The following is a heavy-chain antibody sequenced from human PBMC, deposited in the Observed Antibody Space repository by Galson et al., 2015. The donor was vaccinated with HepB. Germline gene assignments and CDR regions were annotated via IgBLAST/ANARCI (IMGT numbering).Heavy chain of an antibody. D-gene: IGHD2-15*01. CDR3: ARFLGYCSGGRCLPDY. Sequence: PALVKPTQTLTLTCTFFGFSLSTSGVGVGWIRQPPGKALEWLALIYWDDDNRYSPSLKSRLTITKDTFKNQVVLTMTNMDPVDTATYYCARFLGYCSGGRCLPDYWGQGTLVTVSS. CDR1: GFSLSTSGVG. CDR2: IYWDDDN. J-gene: IGHJ4*02. V-gene: IGHV2-5*02.